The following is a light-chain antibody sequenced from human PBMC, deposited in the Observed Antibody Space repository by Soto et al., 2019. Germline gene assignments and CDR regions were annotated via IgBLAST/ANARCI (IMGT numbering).Light chain of an antibody. CDR1: QSINSW. Sequence: DIQMTQSPSTLSASVEDRVTITCRASQSINSWLAWYQQKPGKAPKLLIHKVSTLHSGVPSRFSGSGSGTDFTLTVSSLQPDDFATYYCQQYNTYLGTFGQGTKVEIK. V-gene: IGKV1-5*03. J-gene: IGKJ1*01. CDR3: QQYNTYLGT. CDR2: KVS.